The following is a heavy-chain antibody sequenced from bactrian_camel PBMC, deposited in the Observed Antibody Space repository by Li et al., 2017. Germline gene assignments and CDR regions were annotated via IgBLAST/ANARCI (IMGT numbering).Heavy chain of an antibody. CDR3: VRVRCYSGMCYFDY. CDR2: LDADGRTT. CDR1: GSTYCSLC. Sequence: QLVESGGDSVQTGGSLRLSCQASGSTYCSLCMGWWRQAPGKEREGVAVLDADGRTTLYRDSVKGRFTISKDYAKNTLYLQMEGLKPEDTAVYYCVRVRCYSGMCYFDYWGQGTQVTVS. J-gene: IGHJ4*01. D-gene: IGHD3*01. V-gene: IGHV3S1*01.